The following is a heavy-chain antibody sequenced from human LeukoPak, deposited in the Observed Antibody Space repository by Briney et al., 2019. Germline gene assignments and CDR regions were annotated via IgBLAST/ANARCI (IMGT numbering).Heavy chain of an antibody. CDR3: AKRGPIYSASPGNYFDY. J-gene: IGHJ4*02. CDR2: ISGNDEGT. Sequence: GGSLRLSCTASGFTFSSFAMHWVRQAPGKGLEWVSSISGNDEGTYYADSVKGRFTISRDNSKNTLYLQMNSLRAEDTAVYYCAKRGPIYSASPGNYFDYWGQGTLVTVSS. CDR1: GFTFSSFA. D-gene: IGHD3-10*01. V-gene: IGHV3-23*01.